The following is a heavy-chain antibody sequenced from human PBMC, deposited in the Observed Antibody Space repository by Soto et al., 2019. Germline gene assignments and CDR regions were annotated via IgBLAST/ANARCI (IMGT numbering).Heavy chain of an antibody. CDR1: GRSFSSDG. D-gene: IGHD3-10*01. CDR2: IIPVFGNT. Sequence: QLQLEQSGPEVKKPGSSVKVSYKASGRSFSSDGVSWVRQAPGQGLEWMGGIIPVFGNTKYVQRFQGRLTITADKSTSTVYMEMSSLSSEDTAVYFCARGQYYSSGSAATSYFYFGIDVWGQGTTVIVSS. CDR3: ARGQYYSSGSAATSYFYFGIDV. V-gene: IGHV1-69*06. J-gene: IGHJ6*02.